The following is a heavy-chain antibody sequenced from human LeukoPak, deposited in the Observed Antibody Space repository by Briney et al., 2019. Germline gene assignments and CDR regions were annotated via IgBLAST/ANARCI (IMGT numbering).Heavy chain of an antibody. CDR3: ARGILEWSFYYYYYMDV. CDR2: IYYSGST. J-gene: IGHJ6*03. D-gene: IGHD3-3*01. V-gene: IGHV4-59*01. Sequence: SETLSLTCTVSGGSISSYYWSWIRQPPGKGLEWIGYIYYSGSTNYNPSLKSRVTISVDTSKNQFSLKLSSVTAADTAVYYCARGILEWSFYYYYYMDVWGKGTTVTVSS. CDR1: GGSISSYY.